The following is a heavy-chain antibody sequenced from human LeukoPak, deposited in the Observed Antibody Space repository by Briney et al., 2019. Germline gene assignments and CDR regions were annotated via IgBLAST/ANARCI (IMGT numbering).Heavy chain of an antibody. Sequence: ASVKVSCKASGYTFTSYGISWVRQAPGQGLEWMGWISAYNGNTNYAQKLQGRVTMTTDTSTSTAYMELRSLRSDDTAVYYCARDAYCSSTSCYTHWFDPWGQGTLVTVSS. CDR3: ARDAYCSSTSCYTHWFDP. CDR2: ISAYNGNT. D-gene: IGHD2-2*02. J-gene: IGHJ5*02. V-gene: IGHV1-18*01. CDR1: GYTFTSYG.